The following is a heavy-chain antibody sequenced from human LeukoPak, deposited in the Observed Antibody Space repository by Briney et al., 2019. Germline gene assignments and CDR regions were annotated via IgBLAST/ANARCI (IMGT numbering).Heavy chain of an antibody. D-gene: IGHD6-19*01. CDR1: SGSITTYY. J-gene: IGHJ4*02. V-gene: IGHV4-59*01. CDR2: IYYSGST. CDR3: ARGDSSGWYPFDY. Sequence: SETLSLTCSVSSGSITTYYWNWIRQAPGKEPEWIGYIYYSGSTNYNPSLKSRVTISVDTSKNQFSLKLSSVTAADTAVYYCARGDSSGWYPFDYWGQGTLVTVSS.